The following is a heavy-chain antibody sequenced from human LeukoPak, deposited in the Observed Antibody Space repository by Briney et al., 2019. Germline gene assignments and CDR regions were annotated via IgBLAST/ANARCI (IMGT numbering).Heavy chain of an antibody. D-gene: IGHD3-22*01. V-gene: IGHV3-48*03. J-gene: IGHJ4*02. CDR3: ASDYYDRSQY. CDR1: GFTFSSYE. Sequence: PGGSLRLSCAASGFTFSSYEMNWARQAPGKGLEWVSYISSTGSTIYYADSVKGRFTISRDNAKNSLYLQMNSLRAEDTAVYYCASDYYDRSQYWGQGTLVTVSS. CDR2: ISSTGSTI.